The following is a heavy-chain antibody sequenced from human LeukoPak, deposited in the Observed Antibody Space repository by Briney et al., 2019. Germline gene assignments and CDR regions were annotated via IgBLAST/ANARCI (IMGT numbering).Heavy chain of an antibody. Sequence: SVKVSCKASGGTFSSYAISWVRQAPGQGLEWMGGIIPIFGTANYAQKFQGRVTITTDEPTSTAYMELSSLRSEDTAVYYCARNSKYCSGGSCYDPFDYWGQGTLVTVSS. CDR1: GGTFSSYA. D-gene: IGHD2-15*01. CDR2: IIPIFGTA. V-gene: IGHV1-69*05. CDR3: ARNSKYCSGGSCYDPFDY. J-gene: IGHJ4*02.